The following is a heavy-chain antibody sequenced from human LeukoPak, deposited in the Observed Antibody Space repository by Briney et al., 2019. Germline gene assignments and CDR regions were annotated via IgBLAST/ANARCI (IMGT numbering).Heavy chain of an antibody. CDR2: IYHSGST. J-gene: IGHJ4*02. CDR3: ARGGVATVTDF. CDR1: GGSFSGYY. D-gene: IGHD5-24*01. Sequence: SETLSLTCAVYGGSFSGYYWSWIRQPPGKGLEWIGEIYHSGSTNYNPSLKSRVIMSVDKSKNQFSLTLTSVTAADTAVYYCARGGVATVTDFWGQGTLVTVSS. V-gene: IGHV4-34*01.